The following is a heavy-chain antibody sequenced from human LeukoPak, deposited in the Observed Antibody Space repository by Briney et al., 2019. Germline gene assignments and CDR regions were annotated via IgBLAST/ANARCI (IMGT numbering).Heavy chain of an antibody. D-gene: IGHD2-15*01. CDR1: GFTFSSYA. Sequence: GGSLRLSCAASGFTFSSYAMSWVRQAPGKGLEWVSYISSSSSTIYYADSVKGRFTISRDNAKNSLYLQMNSLRAEDTAVYYCAGGGGTVDYWGQGTLVTVSS. J-gene: IGHJ4*02. CDR3: AGGGGTVDY. CDR2: ISSSSSTI. V-gene: IGHV3-48*04.